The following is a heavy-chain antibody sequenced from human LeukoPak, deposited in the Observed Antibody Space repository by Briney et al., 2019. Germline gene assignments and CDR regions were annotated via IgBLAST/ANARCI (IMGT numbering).Heavy chain of an antibody. J-gene: IGHJ4*02. CDR2: IYSGDNT. D-gene: IGHD5-12*01. CDR3: ARDRGSGYDPGYFDY. Sequence: GGSLRLSCAVSGFTVSRYYMSWVRQAPGKGLEWVSIIYSGDNTYYADTVKGRFTISRDNSKNTLYLQMNSLRVEDTAVYYCARDRGSGYDPGYFDYWGQGTLVTVSS. CDR1: GFTVSRYY. V-gene: IGHV3-66*01.